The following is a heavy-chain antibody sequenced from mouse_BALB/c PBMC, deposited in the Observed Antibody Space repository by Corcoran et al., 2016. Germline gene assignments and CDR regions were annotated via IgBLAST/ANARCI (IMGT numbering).Heavy chain of an antibody. CDR1: GFSLSTSGMG. CDR2: IYWDDDK. J-gene: IGHJ2*01. Sequence: QVTLKESGPGILQPSQTLSLTCSFSGFSLSTSGMGVSWIRQPSGKGLELLAHIYWDDDKRYNPSLKSRLTISKDTSRNQVFLKITSVDTADTATYYCARWDYRYHYFDYWGQGTTLTVSS. CDR3: ARWDYRYHYFDY. V-gene: IGHV8-12*01. D-gene: IGHD2-14*01.